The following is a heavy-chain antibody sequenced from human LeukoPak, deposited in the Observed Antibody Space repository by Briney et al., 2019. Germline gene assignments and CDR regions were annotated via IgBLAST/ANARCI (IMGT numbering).Heavy chain of an antibody. Sequence: GGSLRLSCAASGFTFSSDCMSWVRQAPGKGLEWVSSISASGGGTVYADSVKGRVTISRDNSKNTLYLQMHSLRAEDTAVYSCAKNLLGSEAFSWYFDLWGRGTLVTVSS. CDR1: GFTFSSDC. CDR2: ISASGGGT. V-gene: IGHV3-23*01. D-gene: IGHD1-26*01. CDR3: AKNLLGSEAFSWYFDL. J-gene: IGHJ2*01.